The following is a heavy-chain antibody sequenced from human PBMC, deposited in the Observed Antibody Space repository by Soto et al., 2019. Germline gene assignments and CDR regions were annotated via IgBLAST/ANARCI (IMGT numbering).Heavy chain of an antibody. J-gene: IGHJ4*02. CDR2: ISGSGGST. D-gene: IGHD3-3*01. CDR1: GFTFSSYA. Sequence: EVQLLESGGGLVQPGGSLRLSCAASGFTFSSYAMSWVRQAPGKGLEWVSAISGSGGSTYYADSVKGRFTISRDNSKNTLYLQMNSLRAEDTAVYYCAKEEEPGTIFGVVIVSKHFDYWGQGTLVTVSS. CDR3: AKEEEPGTIFGVVIVSKHFDY. V-gene: IGHV3-23*01.